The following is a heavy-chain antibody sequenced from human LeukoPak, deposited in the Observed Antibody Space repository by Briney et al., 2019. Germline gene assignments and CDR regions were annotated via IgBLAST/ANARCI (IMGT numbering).Heavy chain of an antibody. CDR1: GFTFSNYW. Sequence: GGSLILSCAASGFTFSNYWMHWVRQTPGKVLVWVSRINSDGSSTTYADAVKGRFTISRDNAKNTLYLQMNSLRAEDTAVYYCAKVGVIAATGWFDPWGQGTLVTVSS. D-gene: IGHD2-15*01. J-gene: IGHJ5*02. CDR3: AKVGVIAATGWFDP. V-gene: IGHV3-74*01. CDR2: INSDGSST.